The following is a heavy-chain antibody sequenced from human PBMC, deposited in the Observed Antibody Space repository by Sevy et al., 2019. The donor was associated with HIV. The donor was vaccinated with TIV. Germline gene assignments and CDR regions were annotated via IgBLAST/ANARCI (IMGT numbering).Heavy chain of an antibody. CDR2: ISYDGSNK. CDR1: VFTFSSYA. J-gene: IGHJ4*02. D-gene: IGHD2-8*01. Sequence: GGSLRLSCAASVFTFSSYAMHWVRQAPGKGLEWVAVISYDGSNKYYADSVKGRFTISRDNSKNTLYLQMNSLRAEDTAVYYCARDIVVVPAADPGYCTNGVCYLFDYWGQGTLVTVSS. V-gene: IGHV3-30-3*01. CDR3: ARDIVVVPAADPGYCTNGVCYLFDY.